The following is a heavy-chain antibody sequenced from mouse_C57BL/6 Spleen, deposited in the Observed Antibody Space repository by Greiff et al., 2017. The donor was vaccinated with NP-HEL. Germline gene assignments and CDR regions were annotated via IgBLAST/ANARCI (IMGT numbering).Heavy chain of an antibody. V-gene: IGHV5-9-1*02. Sequence: EVKLVESGEGLVKPGGSLKLSCAASGFTFSSYAMSWVRQTPEKRLEWVAYISSGGDYIYYADTVKGRFTISRDNARNTLYLQMSSLKSEDTAMYYCTREGYYGAFYAMDYWGQGTSVTVSS. CDR3: TREGYYGAFYAMDY. J-gene: IGHJ4*01. CDR2: ISSGGDYI. D-gene: IGHD1-1*01. CDR1: GFTFSSYA.